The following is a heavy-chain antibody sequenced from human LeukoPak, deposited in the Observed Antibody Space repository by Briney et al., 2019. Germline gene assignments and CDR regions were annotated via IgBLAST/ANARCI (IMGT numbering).Heavy chain of an antibody. CDR1: GFTFSSYG. V-gene: IGHV3-33*01. Sequence: PGGSLRLSCAASGFTFSSYGMHWVRQAPGKGLEWVAVIWNDGNKKYYAGSVKGRFTISRDNSKNTLYLQMNSLRAEDTAVYYCARDLVEFQYSSGWYDYWGQGTLVTVSS. CDR2: IWNDGNKK. J-gene: IGHJ4*02. D-gene: IGHD6-19*01. CDR3: ARDLVEFQYSSGWYDY.